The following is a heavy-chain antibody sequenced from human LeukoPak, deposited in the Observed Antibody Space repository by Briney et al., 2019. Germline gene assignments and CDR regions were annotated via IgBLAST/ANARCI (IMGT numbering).Heavy chain of an antibody. D-gene: IGHD2-2*01. CDR1: GFTFSSYG. Sequence: GGSLRLSCAASGFTFSSYGMHWVRQAPGKGLEWVAFIRYDGSNKYYADSVKGRFTISRDNSKNTLYLQMNSLRAEDTAVYYCASWMCSSTSCRDYWGQGTLVTVSS. CDR3: ASWMCSSTSCRDY. V-gene: IGHV3-30*02. CDR2: IRYDGSNK. J-gene: IGHJ4*02.